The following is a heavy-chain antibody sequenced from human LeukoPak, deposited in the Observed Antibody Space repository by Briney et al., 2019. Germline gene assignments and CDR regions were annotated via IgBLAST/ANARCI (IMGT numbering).Heavy chain of an antibody. CDR3: SRSEPMTTGDY. V-gene: IGHV3-69-1*01. D-gene: IGHD1-1*01. CDR1: GFTFTDYN. CDR2: ITSDGYI. J-gene: IGHJ4*02. Sequence: PGGSLRLSCTASGFTFTDYNINWVRQAPGKGLEWVSSITSDGYIYPTESRRGRFTISRDNTKNSVFLQMNDLRADDTAVYYCSRSEPMTTGDYWGQGTLVTVSS.